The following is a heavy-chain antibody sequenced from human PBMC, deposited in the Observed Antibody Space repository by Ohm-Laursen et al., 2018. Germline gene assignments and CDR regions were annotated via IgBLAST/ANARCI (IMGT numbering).Heavy chain of an antibody. Sequence: SLRLSCTASGFSFSSYAMNWVRQAPGKGLEWASATSGSGGFTYYADSVKGRFTISRDNSKNTLYLQMNSLRAEDTAVYHCAKAGGWSYSYELDSWGQGALVTVSS. V-gene: IGHV3-23*01. CDR3: AKAGGWSYSYELDS. J-gene: IGHJ5*01. CDR2: TSGSGGFT. D-gene: IGHD3-10*01. CDR1: GFSFSSYA.